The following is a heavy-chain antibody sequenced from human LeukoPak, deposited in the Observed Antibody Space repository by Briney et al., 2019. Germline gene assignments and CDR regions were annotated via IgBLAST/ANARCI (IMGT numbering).Heavy chain of an antibody. CDR2: INPNSGDT. Sequence: ASVKVSCKASGYTFSGYYLHWVRQAPGQGLQWVGWINPNSGDTHYAQMFQGRVTMTRDTSINTAYTELRRVRSDDTAVYYCAKSAQYSSAWFTGSFDYGGQGTLVTVSS. CDR1: GYTFSGYY. D-gene: IGHD6-13*01. J-gene: IGHJ4*02. V-gene: IGHV1-2*02. CDR3: AKSAQYSSAWFTGSFDY.